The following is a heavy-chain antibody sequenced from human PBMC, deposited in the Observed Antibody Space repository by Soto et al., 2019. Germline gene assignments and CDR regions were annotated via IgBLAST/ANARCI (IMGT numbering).Heavy chain of an antibody. CDR1: GYTFGFTFTDYY. Sequence: QAQLVQSGAEVKMPGASLKVSCKASGYTFGFTFTDYYIHWVRQAPGQGLEWMGWSNPASGGSHYAQSFQGRVTMTTDKSSSTAYMYLSSLSSGDTAVYYFARVMAARPDYSFYGMDVWGLGTTVTVSS. D-gene: IGHD6-6*01. CDR2: SNPASGGS. J-gene: IGHJ6*02. V-gene: IGHV1-2*02. CDR3: ARVMAARPDYSFYGMDV.